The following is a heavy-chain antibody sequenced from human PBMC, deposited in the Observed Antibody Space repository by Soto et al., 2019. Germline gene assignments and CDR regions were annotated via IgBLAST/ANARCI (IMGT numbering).Heavy chain of an antibody. J-gene: IGHJ4*02. CDR2: ISYDGSHK. CDR3: AKDHSSRWYYLDY. CDR1: GFSFSRYG. V-gene: IGHV3-30*18. D-gene: IGHD6-13*01. Sequence: PGGSLRLSCAASGFSFSRYGMHWVRQAPGKGLEWVAVISYDGSHKYYADSVKGRFTISRDNSKNTLYLQMNSLRAEDTAVYYCAKDHSSRWYYLDYWGQGTLVTVSS.